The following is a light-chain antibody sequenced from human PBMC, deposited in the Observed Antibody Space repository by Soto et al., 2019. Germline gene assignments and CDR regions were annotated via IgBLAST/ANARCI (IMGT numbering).Light chain of an antibody. CDR2: GAS. CDR1: QSVSSSY. Sequence: EIVLTQSPGTLSLSPGERATLSCRASQSVSSSYLTWHQQKPGQAPRILIFGASSRATGIPDRFSGSGSGTDLTLTISRLEPEDFAVYYCQKYGTSPLTCGGGTKVDIK. J-gene: IGKJ4*01. CDR3: QKYGTSPLT. V-gene: IGKV3-20*01.